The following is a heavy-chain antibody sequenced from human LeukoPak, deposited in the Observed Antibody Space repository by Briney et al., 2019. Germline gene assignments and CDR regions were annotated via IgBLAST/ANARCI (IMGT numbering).Heavy chain of an antibody. CDR2: INPNSGVT. J-gene: IGHJ4*02. Sequence: ASVKVSCKASGYIFTDYYMHWVRQAPGQGLEYIGWINPNSGVTNSAQKFQGRVTLTRETYLSTAYMELSRLRSDDTAVYYCARPRYGSSWSLFDYWGQGTLITVSS. CDR1: GYIFTDYY. V-gene: IGHV1-2*02. CDR3: ARPRYGSSWSLFDY. D-gene: IGHD6-13*01.